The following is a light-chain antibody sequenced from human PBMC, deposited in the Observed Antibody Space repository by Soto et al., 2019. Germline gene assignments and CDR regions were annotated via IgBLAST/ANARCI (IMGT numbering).Light chain of an antibody. Sequence: DIQMTQSPSSLPASVGDRDTVTCRASQSIGRYLNWYQQKPGKAPKLLIYDVSSLRPGVPSRFSGDESGTDFTLTINGLQPEDFATYYCQQSFSAPRTFGQGTKLEIQ. CDR1: QSIGRY. J-gene: IGKJ2*01. V-gene: IGKV1-39*01. CDR2: DVS. CDR3: QQSFSAPRT.